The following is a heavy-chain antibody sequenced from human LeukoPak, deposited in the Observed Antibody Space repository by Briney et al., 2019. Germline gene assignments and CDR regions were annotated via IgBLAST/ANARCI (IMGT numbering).Heavy chain of an antibody. J-gene: IGHJ4*02. CDR3: AGTSVSTFDY. Sequence: PSETLSLTCTVSGGSISSHYWSWIRQPPGKGLEWIGYIYNSGSTKYNPSLKSRVTISVDTSKNQFSLKLSSVTAADTAVYFCAGTSVSTFDYWGQGTLVTVSS. CDR1: GGSISSHY. V-gene: IGHV4-59*08. CDR2: IYNSGST. D-gene: IGHD4-11*01.